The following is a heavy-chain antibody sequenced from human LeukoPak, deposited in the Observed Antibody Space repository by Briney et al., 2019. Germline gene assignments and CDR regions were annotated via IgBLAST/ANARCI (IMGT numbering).Heavy chain of an antibody. J-gene: IGHJ5*02. CDR2: ISAYNGNT. CDR3: ARDHCSGGSCLDNWFDP. V-gene: IGHV1-18*01. Sequence: GASVKVSCKASGYTFTSYGISWVRQAPGQGLEWMGWISAYNGNTNYAHTLQGRVTMTTDASTSTAYMELRSLRSDDTAVYYCARDHCSGGSCLDNWFDPWGQGTLVTVSS. CDR1: GYTFTSYG. D-gene: IGHD2-15*01.